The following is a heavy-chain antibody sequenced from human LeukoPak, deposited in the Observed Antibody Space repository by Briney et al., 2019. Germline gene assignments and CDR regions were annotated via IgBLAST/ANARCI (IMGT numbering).Heavy chain of an antibody. CDR2: INHSGST. Sequence: SETLSLTCAVYGGSFSGYYWSWIRQPPGKGLEWIGEINHSGSTNYNPSLKSRVTISVDTSKNQFSLKLSSVTAADTAVYYCARLVRDYGDHGKPLLYFDYWGQGTLVTVSS. V-gene: IGHV4-34*01. CDR3: ARLVRDYGDHGKPLLYFDY. CDR1: GGSFSGYY. J-gene: IGHJ4*02. D-gene: IGHD4-17*01.